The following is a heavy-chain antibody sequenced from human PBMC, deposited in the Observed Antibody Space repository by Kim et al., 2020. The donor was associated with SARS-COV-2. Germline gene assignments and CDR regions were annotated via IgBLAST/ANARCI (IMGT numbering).Heavy chain of an antibody. CDR1: GGSFSGYY. Sequence: SETLSLTCAVYGGSFSGYYWSWIRQPPGKGLEWIGEINHSGSTNYNPSLKSRVTISVDTSKNQFSLKLSSVTAADTAVYYCARGLGIAAAGKAYYYGMDVWGQGTTVTVSS. D-gene: IGHD6-13*01. V-gene: IGHV4-34*01. CDR3: ARGLGIAAAGKAYYYGMDV. CDR2: INHSGST. J-gene: IGHJ6*02.